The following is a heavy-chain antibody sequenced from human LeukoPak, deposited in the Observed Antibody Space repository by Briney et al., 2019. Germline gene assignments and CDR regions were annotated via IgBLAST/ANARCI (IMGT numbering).Heavy chain of an antibody. V-gene: IGHV3-21*01. CDR1: GFTFSSYS. Sequence: PGGSLRLSCAASGFTFSSYSMNWVRQAPGKGLEWVSSISSSSSYIYYADSVKGRFTISRDNAKNSLFLQMNSLRAEDTAVYFCARDHQRSNWDWGQGTLVTVSS. CDR3: ARDHQRSNWD. J-gene: IGHJ4*02. CDR2: ISSSSSYI. D-gene: IGHD2-8*01.